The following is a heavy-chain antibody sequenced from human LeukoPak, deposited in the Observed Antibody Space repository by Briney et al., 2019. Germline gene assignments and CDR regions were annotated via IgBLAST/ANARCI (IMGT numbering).Heavy chain of an antibody. J-gene: IGHJ4*02. CDR1: GFTFSSYG. Sequence: GGSLRLSCAASGFTFSSYGMHWVRQAPGKGLEWVAVIWYDGSNKYYADSVKGRFTISRDNSKNTLYLQMNSLRAEDAAVYYCARGRSELYYYDSSGPDIYWGQGTLVTVSS. V-gene: IGHV3-33*01. D-gene: IGHD3-22*01. CDR2: IWYDGSNK. CDR3: ARGRSELYYYDSSGPDIY.